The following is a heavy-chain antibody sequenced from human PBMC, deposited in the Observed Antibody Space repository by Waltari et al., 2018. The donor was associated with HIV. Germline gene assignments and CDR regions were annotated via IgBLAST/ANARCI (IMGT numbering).Heavy chain of an antibody. J-gene: IGHJ4*02. D-gene: IGHD1-1*01. V-gene: IGHV3-30*02. Sequence: QVQLVESGGDVVQPGGSLRLSCAVSGFTFSRYGMHWVRPAPGKGLEWMSFITYDGSNKYYADSVKGRFTISRDSSKNTLYLQMNGLRSEDTAVYYCAKDGYTPTYFDYWGQGTLVTVSS. CDR3: AKDGYTPTYFDY. CDR1: GFTFSRYG. CDR2: ITYDGSNK.